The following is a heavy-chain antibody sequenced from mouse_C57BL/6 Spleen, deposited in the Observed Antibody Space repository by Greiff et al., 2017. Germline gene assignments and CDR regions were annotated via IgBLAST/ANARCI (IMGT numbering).Heavy chain of an antibody. CDR2: IDPSDSYT. CDR3: ARDGYYGGGAY. D-gene: IGHD2-3*01. CDR1: GYTFTSYW. J-gene: IGHJ3*01. Sequence: QVQLQQPGAELVRPGTSVKLSCKASGYTFTSYWMHWVKQRPGQGLEWIGVIDPSDSYTNYNQKFKGKATLTVDTSSSTAYMQLSSLTSEDSAVYYCARDGYYGGGAYWGQGTLVTVSA. V-gene: IGHV1-59*01.